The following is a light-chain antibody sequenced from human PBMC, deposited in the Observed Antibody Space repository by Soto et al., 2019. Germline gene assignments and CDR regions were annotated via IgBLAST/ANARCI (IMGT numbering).Light chain of an antibody. Sequence: QSALTQPPSASGSPGQSVTISCTGTKSDIGVYDFVSWYQHHPGKAPRLIIYEVVQRPSGVPDRFSGSKSGTSATLGITGFQTGDEADYYCGSWDSSLSAYVFGTGTKVTVL. CDR2: EVV. V-gene: IGLV2-8*01. CDR3: GSWDSSLSAYV. J-gene: IGLJ1*01. CDR1: KSDIGVYDF.